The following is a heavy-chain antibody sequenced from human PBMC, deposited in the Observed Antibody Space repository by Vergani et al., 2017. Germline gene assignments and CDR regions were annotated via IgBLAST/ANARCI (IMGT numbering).Heavy chain of an antibody. Sequence: QVQLVESGGGVVQPGRSLRLSCAASGFTFSSYGMHWVRQAPGKGLEWVAVISYDGSNKYYADSVKGRFTICRDNSKNTLYLQMNSLRAEDTAVYYCAKDANHDYGVYYYYYYGMDVWGQGTTVTVSS. D-gene: IGHD4-17*01. V-gene: IGHV3-30*18. CDR1: GFTFSSYG. CDR3: AKDANHDYGVYYYYYYGMDV. CDR2: ISYDGSNK. J-gene: IGHJ6*02.